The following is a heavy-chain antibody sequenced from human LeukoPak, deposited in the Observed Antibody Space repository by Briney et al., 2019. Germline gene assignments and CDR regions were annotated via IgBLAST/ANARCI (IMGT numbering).Heavy chain of an antibody. V-gene: IGHV3-23*01. Sequence: PGGSLRLSCAASGFTFSSYAMSWVRQAPGKGLEWVSAISGSGGSTYYADSVKGRFTISRDNSKNTLYLQMNSLRAEDTAVYYCAKVEGFMISPHYAFDIWGQGTMVTVSS. CDR2: ISGSGGST. CDR3: AKVEGFMISPHYAFDI. D-gene: IGHD3-16*01. CDR1: GFTFSSYA. J-gene: IGHJ3*02.